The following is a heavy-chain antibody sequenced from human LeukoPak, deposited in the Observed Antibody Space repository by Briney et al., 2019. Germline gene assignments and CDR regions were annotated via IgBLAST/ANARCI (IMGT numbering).Heavy chain of an antibody. CDR1: GYTLTELS. D-gene: IGHD6-19*01. Sequence: GASVKVSCKVSGYTLTELSMHWVRQAPGKGRGWRGGFDPEDGETIYAQKFQGRVTMTEDTSTDTAYMELSSLRSEDTAVYYCATVSRSGGPYYYSGMDVWGQGTTVTVSS. CDR3: ATVSRSGGPYYYSGMDV. CDR2: FDPEDGET. V-gene: IGHV1-24*01. J-gene: IGHJ6*02.